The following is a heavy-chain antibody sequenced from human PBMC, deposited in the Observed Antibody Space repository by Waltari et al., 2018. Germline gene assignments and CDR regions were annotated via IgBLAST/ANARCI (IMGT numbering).Heavy chain of an antibody. D-gene: IGHD3-9*01. CDR2: IRGKPNSYTT. CDR1: GFTFSDSS. J-gene: IGHJ6*03. Sequence: EVQLVESGGGLVQPGGSLKLSCAASGFTFSDSSIHWARHASGKGLEWVGVIRGKPNSYTTTYSASLKGSFTLSRDDSKNTAYLQMNSLKTEDTAVYYCTRSDYDIYYMDVWGKGTTVTVSS. V-gene: IGHV3-73*02. CDR3: TRSDYDIYYMDV.